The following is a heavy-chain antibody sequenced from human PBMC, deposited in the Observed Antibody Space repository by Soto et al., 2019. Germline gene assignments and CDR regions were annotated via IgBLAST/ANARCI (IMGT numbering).Heavy chain of an antibody. CDR2: LNGGNGET. CDR1: GYKFTSYT. Sequence: GASVKVSCKASGYKFTSYTMHWVRQAPGQRLEWMGWLNGGNGETKYSQRFQGRVTITRDTFASTAYMELSSLRSEDTAVYYCARCAGDGDNEYYYYYYGMDVWGQGTTVTVSS. V-gene: IGHV1-3*01. J-gene: IGHJ6*02. CDR3: ARCAGDGDNEYYYYYYGMDV.